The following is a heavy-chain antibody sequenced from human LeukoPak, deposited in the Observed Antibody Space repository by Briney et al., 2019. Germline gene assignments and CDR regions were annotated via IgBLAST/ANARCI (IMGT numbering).Heavy chain of an antibody. CDR2: ISGSGGST. V-gene: IGHV3-23*01. D-gene: IGHD3-22*01. Sequence: GGSLRLSCAASGFTFSSYAMSWVRQAPGKGLEWVSAISGSGGSTYYADSVKGRFTISRDNSKNTLYLQMNSLRAEDTAVYYCAKERAMIVVVIMGAFDCWGQGTLVTVSS. CDR3: AKERAMIVVVIMGAFDC. CDR1: GFTFSSYA. J-gene: IGHJ4*02.